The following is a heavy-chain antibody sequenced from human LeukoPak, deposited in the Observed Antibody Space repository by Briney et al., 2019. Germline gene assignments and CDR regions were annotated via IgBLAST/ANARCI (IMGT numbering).Heavy chain of an antibody. Sequence: ASVKVSCKASGYTFTGYYMHWVRQAPGQGLEWMGWINPNSGGTNYAQKFQGWVTMTRDTSISTAYMELSRLRSDDTAVYYCARTGRGTYYYYGMDVWGQGTTVTVSS. CDR2: INPNSGGT. J-gene: IGHJ6*02. V-gene: IGHV1-2*04. CDR1: GYTFTGYY. CDR3: ARTGRGTYYYYGMDV. D-gene: IGHD1-14*01.